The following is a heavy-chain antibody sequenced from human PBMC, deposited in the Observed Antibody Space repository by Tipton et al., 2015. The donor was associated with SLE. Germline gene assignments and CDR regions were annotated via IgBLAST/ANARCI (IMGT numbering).Heavy chain of an antibody. V-gene: IGHV4-38-2*01. CDR1: GYSISSGYY. D-gene: IGHD6-13*01. J-gene: IGHJ4*02. CDR3: ARVVAAADY. Sequence: TLSLTCAVSGYSISSGYYWGWIRQPPGKGLEWIGSIYHSGSTYYNPSLKSRVTISVDTSKNQFSLKLSSVTAADTAVYYCARVVAAADYWGQGTLVTVSS. CDR2: IYHSGST.